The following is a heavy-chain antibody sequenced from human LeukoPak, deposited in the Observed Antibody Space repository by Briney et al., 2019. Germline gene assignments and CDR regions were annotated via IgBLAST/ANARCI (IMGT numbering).Heavy chain of an antibody. CDR1: GFTFSTYA. D-gene: IGHD6-6*01. J-gene: IGHJ4*02. V-gene: IGHV3-23*01. CDR3: AKAGVGSSSPFDY. CDR2: ISGSVGRT. Sequence: GGSLRLSCAASGFTFSTYAMAWVRQAPGKGLEWVSAISGSVGRTYYADSVKGRFTISRDNSKNTLYLQMNSLRAEDTAVYYCAKAGVGSSSPFDYWGQGTLVTVSS.